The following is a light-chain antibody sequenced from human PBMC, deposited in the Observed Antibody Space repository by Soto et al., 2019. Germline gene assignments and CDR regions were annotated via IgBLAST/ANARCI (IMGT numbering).Light chain of an antibody. CDR3: QTWGTGSAIVV. Sequence: QSVLTQSPSASASLGASVKLTCTLSSGHSNYAIAWHQQQPEKGPRYLMKVNSGGSHIKGDGIPDRFSGSSSGAERYLFISSLQSEDEAAYYCQTWGTGSAIVVFGGGTQLTVL. CDR2: VNSGGSH. J-gene: IGLJ7*01. CDR1: SGHSNYA. V-gene: IGLV4-69*01.